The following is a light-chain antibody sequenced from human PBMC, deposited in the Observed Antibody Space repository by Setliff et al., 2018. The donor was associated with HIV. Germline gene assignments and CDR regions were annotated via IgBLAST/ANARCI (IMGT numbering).Light chain of an antibody. J-gene: IGLJ1*01. CDR1: SSDVGGYNF. CDR2: EVS. V-gene: IGLV2-14*01. Sequence: QSALTQPASVSGSPGQSITISCTGTSSDVGGYNFVSGYQQHPGKAHKLMIYEVSNRPSGGSNRFSGSKSGNTASPTIAGLQAEDAADYYCSSYTGSTTPYVCGTGTRSPS. CDR3: SSYTGSTTPYV.